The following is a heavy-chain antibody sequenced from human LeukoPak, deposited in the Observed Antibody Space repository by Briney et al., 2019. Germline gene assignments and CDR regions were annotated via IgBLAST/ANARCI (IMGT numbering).Heavy chain of an antibody. D-gene: IGHD3-10*01. CDR2: INPNSGGT. CDR3: ARGPGGDYVGY. V-gene: IGHV1-2*02. J-gene: IGHJ4*02. Sequence: ASVTVSCKASGDTFTGYYMHWVRQAPGQGLEWMGWINPNSGGTNYAQKFQGRVTITRDTSISTAYMELSRLRSDYTAVYYCARGPGGDYVGYWGQGTLVTVSS. CDR1: GDTFTGYY.